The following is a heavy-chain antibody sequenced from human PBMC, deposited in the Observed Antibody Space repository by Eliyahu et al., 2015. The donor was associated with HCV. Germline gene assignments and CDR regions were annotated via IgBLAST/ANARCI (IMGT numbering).Heavy chain of an antibody. CDR3: AKSAVLLWFGEGRNYFDY. Sequence: QVQLVXSGGGVVXPGRSXSXSCAXSGFTFNXXGMHWVRQAPGKGLEWVAVISYDGSKTYYTDSVTGRFTISRDNSKNTLYLQMNRLKPDDTAMYYCAKSAVLLWFGEGRNYFDYWGLGTLVTASS. CDR1: GFTFNXXG. V-gene: IGHV3-30*18. CDR2: ISYDGSKT. D-gene: IGHD3-10*01. J-gene: IGHJ4*02.